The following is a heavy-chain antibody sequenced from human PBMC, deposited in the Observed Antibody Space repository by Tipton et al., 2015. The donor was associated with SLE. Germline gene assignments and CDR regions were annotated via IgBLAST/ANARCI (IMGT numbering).Heavy chain of an antibody. D-gene: IGHD3-10*01. CDR2: IYSGGST. Sequence: SLRLSCAASGFTFSSYAMSWVRQAPGKGLEWVSVIYSGGSTYYADSVKGRFTISRHNSKNTLYLQMNSLRAEDTAVYYCARARGSGSYGMDVWGQGTTVTVSS. J-gene: IGHJ6*02. CDR3: ARARGSGSYGMDV. CDR1: GFTFSSYA. V-gene: IGHV3-53*04.